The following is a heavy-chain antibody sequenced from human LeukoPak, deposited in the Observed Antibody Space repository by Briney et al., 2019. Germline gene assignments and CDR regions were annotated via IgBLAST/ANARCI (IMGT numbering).Heavy chain of an antibody. CDR3: ARQWRELQLGY. D-gene: IGHD1-26*01. Sequence: GGSLRLSCAASGFTFSSYWMSWVRQAAGKGLEWVANIKQDGSEKYYVDSVKGRFTISRDNAKNSLYLQMNSLRAEDTAVYYCARQWRELQLGYWGQGTLVTVSS. CDR2: IKQDGSEK. V-gene: IGHV3-7*01. CDR1: GFTFSSYW. J-gene: IGHJ4*02.